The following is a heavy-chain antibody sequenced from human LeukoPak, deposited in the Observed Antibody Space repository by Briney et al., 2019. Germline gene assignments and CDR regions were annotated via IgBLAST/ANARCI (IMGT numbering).Heavy chain of an antibody. J-gene: IGHJ4*02. CDR1: GYTFTGYY. Sequence: WASVKVSCKASGYTFTGYYMHWVRQAPGQGLEWMGWINPNSGGTNYAQKFQGRVTMTRDTSTSTVYMELSSLRSEDTAVYYCAREIRRYYDSSGYPGPHFDYWGQGTLVTVSS. CDR2: INPNSGGT. V-gene: IGHV1-2*02. D-gene: IGHD3-22*01. CDR3: AREIRRYYDSSGYPGPHFDY.